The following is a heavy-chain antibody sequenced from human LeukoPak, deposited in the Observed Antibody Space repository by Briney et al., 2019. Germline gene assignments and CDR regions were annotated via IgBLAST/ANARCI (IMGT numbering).Heavy chain of an antibody. CDR1: GINFRKYW. J-gene: IGHJ4*02. D-gene: IGHD2-21*01. CDR3: TRDYSNARDY. CDR2: ISEDGSRE. V-gene: IGHV3-7*01. Sequence: TGGSLRLSCEVSGINFRKYWMTWVRQAPGEGLEWVASISEDGSREWYVDSVKGRFTVSRDNAKNALYLQANSLRVDDTAVYYCTRDYSNARDYWGQGTLVTVSS.